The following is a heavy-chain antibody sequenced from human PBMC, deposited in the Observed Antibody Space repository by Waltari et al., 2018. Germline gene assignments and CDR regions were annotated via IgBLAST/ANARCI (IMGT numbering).Heavy chain of an antibody. Sequence: QVQLQESGPGLVKPSETLSLPCTVSGGSISRYYWSWIRQPPGKGLEWIGYIYYSGRTNYNPSLKSRVTISVDTSKNQFSLKLSSVTAADTAVYYCARVGGVLMVFAPTGGWFDPWGQGTLVTVSS. CDR3: ARVGGVLMVFAPTGGWFDP. CDR1: GGSISRYY. V-gene: IGHV4-59*01. J-gene: IGHJ5*02. CDR2: IYYSGRT. D-gene: IGHD2-8*01.